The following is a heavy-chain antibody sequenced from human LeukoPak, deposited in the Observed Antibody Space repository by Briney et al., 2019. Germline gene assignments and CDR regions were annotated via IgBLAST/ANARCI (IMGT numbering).Heavy chain of an antibody. CDR3: VRQSFTYNSGWYWVDH. J-gene: IGHJ5*02. D-gene: IGHD6-19*01. CDR1: GFTFSSYA. CDR2: FFRGGDT. V-gene: IGHV3-66*04. Sequence: GGSLRLSCAASGFTFSSYAMNWARQAQGRGLEWVSVFFRGGDTYYGDSVKGRFTISRDDSKNTVYLQMNSLRAEDTAVYYCVRQSFTYNSGWYWVDHWGQGILVTVSS.